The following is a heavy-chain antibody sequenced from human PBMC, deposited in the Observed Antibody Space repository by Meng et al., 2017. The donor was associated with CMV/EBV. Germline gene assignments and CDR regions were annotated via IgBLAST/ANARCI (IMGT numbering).Heavy chain of an antibody. D-gene: IGHD6-13*01. CDR1: GFSLRPSGVG. CDR3: ARIAAAGRFDY. CDR2: IYWDDDK. J-gene: IGHJ4*02. V-gene: IGHV2-5*02. Sequence: ITLKESGPTLVKPTQTLTLTCTFSGFSLRPSGVGVGWIRQPPGKALEWLALIYWDDDKRYSPSLKSRLTITKDTSKNQVVLTMTNMDPVDTATYYCARIAAAGRFDYWGQGTLVTVSS.